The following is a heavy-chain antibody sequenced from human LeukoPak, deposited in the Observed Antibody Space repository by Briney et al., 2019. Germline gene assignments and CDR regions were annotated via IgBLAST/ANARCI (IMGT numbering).Heavy chain of an antibody. V-gene: IGHV3-21*01. D-gene: IGHD4-11*01. CDR2: ISSSSSYI. CDR3: APSHDYSNSKEAWFDP. Sequence: GGSLRLSCAASGFTFSPYSMNWVRQAPGKGLEWVSSISSSSSYIYYADSVKGRFTNSRDNAKNSLYLQMNSLRAEDTAVYYCAPSHDYSNSKEAWFDPWGQGTLVTVSS. J-gene: IGHJ5*02. CDR1: GFTFSPYS.